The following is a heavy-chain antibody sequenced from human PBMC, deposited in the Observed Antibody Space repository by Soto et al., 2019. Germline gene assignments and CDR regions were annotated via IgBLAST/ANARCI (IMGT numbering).Heavy chain of an antibody. CDR2: ISGSGGST. V-gene: IGHV3-23*01. Sequence: GGSLRLSCLASGFTFSSYAMSWVRQAPGEGLEWVSTISGSGGSTYYADSVKGRFTISRDNSKNTLYLQMNSLRAEDTAVYYCAKDRRSTSSRGTFDSWGQGTLVTVSS. CDR1: GFTFSSYA. J-gene: IGHJ4*02. D-gene: IGHD6-6*01. CDR3: AKDRRSTSSRGTFDS.